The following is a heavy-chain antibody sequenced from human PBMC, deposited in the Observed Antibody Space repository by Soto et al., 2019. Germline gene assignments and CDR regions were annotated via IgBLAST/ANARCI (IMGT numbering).Heavy chain of an antibody. J-gene: IGHJ4*02. CDR2: IYYSGST. CDR3: ARTYYYGYFDY. Sequence: SETLSLTCTVSGGSISSYYWSWIRQLPGKGLEWIGYIYYSGSTYYNPSLKSRVTISVDTSKNQFSLKLSSVTAADTAVYYCARTYYYGYFDYWGQGTLVTVSS. CDR1: GGSISSYY. D-gene: IGHD3-10*01. V-gene: IGHV4-59*06.